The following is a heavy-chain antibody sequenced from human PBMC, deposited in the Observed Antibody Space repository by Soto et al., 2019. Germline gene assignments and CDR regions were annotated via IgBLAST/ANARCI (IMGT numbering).Heavy chain of an antibody. D-gene: IGHD5-18*01. CDR1: GFTFSSYA. J-gene: IGHJ4*02. CDR2: ISGSGGST. CDR3: AKEPQGSTAIDY. Sequence: PRLSCAASGFTFSSYAMSWVRQAPGKGLEWVSAISGSGGSTYYADSVKGRFTISRDNSKNTLYLQMNSLRAEDTAVYYCAKEPQGSTAIDYWGQGTLVTVSS. V-gene: IGHV3-23*01.